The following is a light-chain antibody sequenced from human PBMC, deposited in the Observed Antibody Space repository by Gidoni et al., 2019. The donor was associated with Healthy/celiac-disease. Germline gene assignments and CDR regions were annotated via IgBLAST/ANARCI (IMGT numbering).Light chain of an antibody. J-gene: IGKJ1*01. Sequence: DIQITHSPSSLSASVGDRVTITCRASQSISSYLNWDQQKPGKAPKLLIYAASSVQSGVPSRFSGRGSGTDFTLTISSLQPEDFATYDGQQSYSTPQTFGQGTKVEIK. V-gene: IGKV1-39*01. CDR1: QSISSY. CDR2: AAS. CDR3: QQSYSTPQT.